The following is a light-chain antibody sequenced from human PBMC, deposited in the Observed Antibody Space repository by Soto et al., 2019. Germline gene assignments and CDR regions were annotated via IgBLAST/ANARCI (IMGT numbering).Light chain of an antibody. CDR1: RGIYNY. CDR3: QQSYSTLIT. Sequence: DVQVTQSPASLSASVGDRVNISCRTSRGIYNYLAWYQQKSGQIPKLLINAASSLQSGVPSRFSGSGSGTDFTLSISSLQPEDVATYYCQQSYSTLITFGQGTRLEIK. J-gene: IGKJ5*01. CDR2: AAS. V-gene: IGKV1-27*01.